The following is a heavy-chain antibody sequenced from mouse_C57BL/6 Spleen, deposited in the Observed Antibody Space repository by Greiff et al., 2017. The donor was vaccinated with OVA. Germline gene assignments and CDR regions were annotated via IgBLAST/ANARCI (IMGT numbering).Heavy chain of an antibody. CDR3: ARTGTGHYAMDY. J-gene: IGHJ4*01. D-gene: IGHD4-1*01. CDR2: ISSGSSTI. Sequence: DVQLVESGGGLVKPGGSLKLSCAASGFTFSDYGMHWVRQAPEKGLEWVAYISSGSSTIYYADTVKGRFTISRDNAKNTLFLQMTSLRSEDTAMYYCARTGTGHYAMDYWGQGTSVTVSS. CDR1: GFTFSDYG. V-gene: IGHV5-17*01.